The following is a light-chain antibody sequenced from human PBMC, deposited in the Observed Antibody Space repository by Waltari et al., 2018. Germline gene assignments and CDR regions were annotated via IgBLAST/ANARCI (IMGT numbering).Light chain of an antibody. CDR3: QKYGTLPAT. Sequence: EIVLTQSPGTLFLSPGERATLACRASQSVSKYFAWYQQKPGQAPRLPIYDASIRATGIPDRFSGSGWGTDFSLTISSLEPEDFAVYYCQKYGTLPATFGQGTKVQ. CDR1: QSVSKY. J-gene: IGKJ1*01. CDR2: DAS. V-gene: IGKV3-20*01.